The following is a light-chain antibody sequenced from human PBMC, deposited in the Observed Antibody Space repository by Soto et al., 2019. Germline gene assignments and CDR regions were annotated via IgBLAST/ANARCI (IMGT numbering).Light chain of an antibody. CDR2: FDS. J-gene: IGLJ3*02. CDR1: NIGDKL. Sequence: SYELTQSPSVSLAPGETARISCEGNNIGDKLVHWYQQRPGQAPVLVIYFDSERPSGIPDRFSGSKSDTSASLAISGLQSEDEADYYCAAWDDSLNGWLFGGGTKLTFL. CDR3: AAWDDSLNGWL. V-gene: IGLV3-21*04.